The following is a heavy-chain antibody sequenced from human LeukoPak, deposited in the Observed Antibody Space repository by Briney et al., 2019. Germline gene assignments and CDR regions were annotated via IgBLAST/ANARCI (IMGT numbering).Heavy chain of an antibody. Sequence: GGSLRLSCAASGFTLRSYWMNWVRQAPGKGLEWVANISQDASAKSYVDSVRGRFTISRDDAKNSLHLQMNSLRAEDTAVYYCARDLYSYGANQDDYWGQGILVTVSS. CDR1: GFTLRSYW. J-gene: IGHJ4*02. D-gene: IGHD5-18*01. V-gene: IGHV3-7*01. CDR3: ARDLYSYGANQDDY. CDR2: ISQDASAK.